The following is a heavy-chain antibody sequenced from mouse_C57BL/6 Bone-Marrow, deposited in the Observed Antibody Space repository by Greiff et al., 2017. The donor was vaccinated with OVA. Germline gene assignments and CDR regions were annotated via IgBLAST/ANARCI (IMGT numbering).Heavy chain of an antibody. V-gene: IGHV1-81*01. CDR3: ARWRTSYILYYFDY. J-gene: IGHJ2*01. CDR1: GYTFTSYG. Sequence: QVQLQQSGAELARPGASVKLSCKASGYTFTSYGISWVKQRTGQGLEWIGEIYPRSGNTYYNEKFKGKATLTADKSSSTAYMELSSLTSEDSAVYFCARWRTSYILYYFDYWGQGTTLTVSS. D-gene: IGHD2-10*01. CDR2: IYPRSGNT.